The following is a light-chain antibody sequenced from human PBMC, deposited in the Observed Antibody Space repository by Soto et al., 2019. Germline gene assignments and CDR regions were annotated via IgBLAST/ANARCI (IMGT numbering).Light chain of an antibody. V-gene: IGLV3-21*04. CDR3: QVWDTGSDHAV. J-gene: IGLJ7*01. Sequence: SYELTQPPSVSVAPGKTARITCGGNNIGSKSVHWYQQKPGQTPLLVIYYDTDRPSGIPERFSGSNSGTTATLTISRVEAGDEADYYCQVWDTGSDHAVFGGGIQLTVL. CDR1: NIGSKS. CDR2: YDT.